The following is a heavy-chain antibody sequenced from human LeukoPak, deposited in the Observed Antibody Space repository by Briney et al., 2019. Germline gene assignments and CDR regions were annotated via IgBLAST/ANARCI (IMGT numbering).Heavy chain of an antibody. CDR1: EFTFSYYW. Sequence: GGSLRLSCAASEFTFSYYWMHWVRQAPGKGLVLVSRINSDGSSTNYADSVKGRFTISRDNAKNTLYLQMNSLRAEDTAVYYCARDGDSGSYYDPRWFDPWGQGTLVTVSS. CDR2: INSDGSST. J-gene: IGHJ5*02. V-gene: IGHV3-74*01. D-gene: IGHD1-26*01. CDR3: ARDGDSGSYYDPRWFDP.